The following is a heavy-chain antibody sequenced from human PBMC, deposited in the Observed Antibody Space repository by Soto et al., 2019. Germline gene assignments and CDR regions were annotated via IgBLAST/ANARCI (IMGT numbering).Heavy chain of an antibody. Sequence: EVQLVESGGGLVKPGGSLRLSCTASGFTFNTAWLSWVRQAPGKGLEWVGRIKSKTDGGTTDYAAPVKGRFTISRDDSENMLYLQMNSLKTEDTAVYYCTTGLGQQELAFDYWGQGTLLTVSS. CDR3: TTGLGQQELAFDY. CDR2: IKSKTDGGTT. CDR1: GFTFNTAW. D-gene: IGHD6-13*01. V-gene: IGHV3-15*01. J-gene: IGHJ4*02.